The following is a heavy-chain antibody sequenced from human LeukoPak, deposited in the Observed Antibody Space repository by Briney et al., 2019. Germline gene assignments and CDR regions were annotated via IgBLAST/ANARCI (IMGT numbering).Heavy chain of an antibody. CDR3: AKDHGSGSLPGY. CDR2: ISYDGSSK. J-gene: IGHJ4*02. Sequence: GGSLRLSCAASGFTFSSYAMHWVRQAPGKGLEWVAIISYDGSSKYYADSVKGRFTISRDNSKNTLYLQMNSLRAEDTAVYYCAKDHGSGSLPGYWGQGTLVTVSS. V-gene: IGHV3-30-3*01. D-gene: IGHD3-10*01. CDR1: GFTFSSYA.